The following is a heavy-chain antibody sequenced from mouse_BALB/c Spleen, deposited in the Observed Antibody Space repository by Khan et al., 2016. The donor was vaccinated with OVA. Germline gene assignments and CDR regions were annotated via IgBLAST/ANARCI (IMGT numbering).Heavy chain of an antibody. D-gene: IGHD2-3*01. Sequence: EVQLQESGPGLVKPSQSLSLTCTVTGYSITSDYAWNWIRQFPGNKLDWMGYISYSGSTNYNQALKSRISITRDTSKNQFFLQLNSVTTEYTATYYCARDGSRYNYAMDYWGQGTSVTVSS. V-gene: IGHV3-2*02. CDR2: ISYSGST. J-gene: IGHJ4*01. CDR3: ARDGSRYNYAMDY. CDR1: GYSITSDYA.